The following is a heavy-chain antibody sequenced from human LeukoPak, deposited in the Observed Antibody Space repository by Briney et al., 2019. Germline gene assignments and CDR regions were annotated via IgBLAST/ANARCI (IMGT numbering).Heavy chain of an antibody. CDR2: IYYNGGT. Sequence: PSETLSLTCNVSGDYVSSDNHYWSWIRHLPGKGLQWIGYIYYNGGTFYNPSLASRVTMSVDTSQNQFPLELPSVTAADTAVYYCARVADIGGSGFSLFDHWGQGALVTVSS. V-gene: IGHV4-30-4*08. D-gene: IGHD2-15*01. CDR3: ARVADIGGSGFSLFDH. CDR1: GDYVSSDNHY. J-gene: IGHJ4*02.